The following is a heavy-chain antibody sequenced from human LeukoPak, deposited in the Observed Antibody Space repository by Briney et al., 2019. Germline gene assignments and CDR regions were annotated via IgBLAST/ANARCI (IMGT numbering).Heavy chain of an antibody. V-gene: IGHV3-74*01. J-gene: IGHJ4*02. D-gene: IGHD3-10*01. Sequence: GGSLRLSCAASGFTFSGYWMHWVRQAPGKGLVWVSRINTDGSSTGYADSVKGRFTISRDNAKDTLYLQMNSLRAEDTAVYYCARDFLDGSGNRSGYWGQGTLVTASS. CDR1: GFTFSGYW. CDR3: ARDFLDGSGNRSGY. CDR2: INTDGSST.